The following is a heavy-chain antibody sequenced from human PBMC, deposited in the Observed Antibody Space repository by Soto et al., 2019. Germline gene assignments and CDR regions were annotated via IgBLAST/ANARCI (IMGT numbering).Heavy chain of an antibody. D-gene: IGHD6-19*01. Sequence: EVQLVESGGGLVQPGGSLRLSCAASGFTFSSYDMHWVRQATGKGLEWVSAIGTAGDTYYPGSVKGRFTISRENAKNTLYLQMNSLRAEDTAVYYCARSARRYSSGWGEFDYWGQGTLVTVSS. CDR3: ARSARRYSSGWGEFDY. J-gene: IGHJ4*02. CDR1: GFTFSSYD. V-gene: IGHV3-13*01. CDR2: IGTAGDT.